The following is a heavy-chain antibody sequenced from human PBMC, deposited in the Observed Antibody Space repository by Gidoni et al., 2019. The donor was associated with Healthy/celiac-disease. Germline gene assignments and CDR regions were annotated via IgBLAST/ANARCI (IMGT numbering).Heavy chain of an antibody. J-gene: IGHJ5*02. CDR3: ARTPRLYSGSYQSNWFDP. Sequence: QVQLQESGPGLAKPSETLSLTCTVSGGSISSYYWSWIRQPPGKGLEWIGYIYYTGSTNYNPSLKSRVTISVDTSKNQFSLKLSSVTAADTAVYYCARTPRLYSGSYQSNWFDPWGQGTLVTVSS. CDR1: GGSISSYY. D-gene: IGHD1-26*01. CDR2: IYYTGST. V-gene: IGHV4-59*01.